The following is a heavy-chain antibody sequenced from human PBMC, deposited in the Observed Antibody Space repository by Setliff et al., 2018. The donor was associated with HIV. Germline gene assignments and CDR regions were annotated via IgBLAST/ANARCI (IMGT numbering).Heavy chain of an antibody. CDR2: ITGSGSYI. CDR1: GFPFTDYS. Sequence: GGSLRLSCAASGFPFTDYSWNWVRQAPGKGLEWVSSITGSGSYIYYADSVKGRFTISRDNAKKSLYLQMNSLKTEDTAVYYCTSRTGYTSSWYGWGADYWGQGTLVTVSS. D-gene: IGHD6-13*01. CDR3: TSRTGYTSSWYGWGADY. V-gene: IGHV3-21*03. J-gene: IGHJ4*02.